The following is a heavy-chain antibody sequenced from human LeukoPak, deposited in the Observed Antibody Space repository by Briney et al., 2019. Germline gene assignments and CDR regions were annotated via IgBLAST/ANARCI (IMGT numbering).Heavy chain of an antibody. J-gene: IGHJ6*02. CDR2: IFRDGRT. D-gene: IGHD3-16*02. Sequence: PSGTLSLTCDVSGGAISSRNWRNWVRPSPGKGLEWIGDIFRDGRTNYNPSLKSRVTISIDNSNNQFSLKLTSVTAADTAVYYCANCVTQIHGQGYHGLDVRGPGTSVTVFS. CDR1: GGAISSRNW. V-gene: IGHV4-4*02. CDR3: ANCVTQIHGQGYHGLDV.